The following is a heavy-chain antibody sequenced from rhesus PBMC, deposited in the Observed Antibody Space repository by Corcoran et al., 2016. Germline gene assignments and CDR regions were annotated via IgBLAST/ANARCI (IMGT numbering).Heavy chain of an antibody. CDR2: IYGSSGRT. CDR3: AGTERLQYYYDSGYYPDY. D-gene: IGHD3-28*01. J-gene: IGHJ4*01. Sequence: QVQLQESGPGVVKPSETLSLTCAGSGYSISSGYDWSWIRQPPGMGPEWIGYIYGSSGRTNYNPSLKNRDHSSKHTSKYQFSLKLSSVTAAGTAVYYCAGTERLQYYYDSGYYPDYWGQGVLVTVSS. CDR1: GYSISSGYD. V-gene: IGHV4-76*01.